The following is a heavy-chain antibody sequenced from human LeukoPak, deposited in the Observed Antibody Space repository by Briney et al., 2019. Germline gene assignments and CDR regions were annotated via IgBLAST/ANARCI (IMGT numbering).Heavy chain of an antibody. J-gene: IGHJ5*02. V-gene: IGHV3-7*01. CDR2: INPDGSTK. CDR1: GFTFSSNW. D-gene: IGHD6-13*01. CDR3: ARGDSSSGWWFDP. Sequence: AGGSLRLSCAASGFTFSSNWMSWVRQAAGKGPEWVANINPDGSTKLYVGSGKGRFTISRDNAKNSLYLQMNSLRDEDTVVYYCARGDSSSGWWFDPWGQGTRVTVSS.